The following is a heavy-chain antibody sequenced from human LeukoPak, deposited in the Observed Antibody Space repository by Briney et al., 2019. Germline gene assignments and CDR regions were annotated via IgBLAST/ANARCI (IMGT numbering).Heavy chain of an antibody. V-gene: IGHV4-34*01. D-gene: IGHD5-18*01. CDR2: INHSGST. J-gene: IGHJ4*02. CDR1: GGSFSGYY. Sequence: SETLSLTCAVYGGSFSGYYWSWIRQPPGKGLEWIGEINHSGSTNYNPSLKSRVTISVDTSKNQFSLKLSSVTAADTAVYYCASRGRGYSYGYARTYYFDYWGQGTLVTVSS. CDR3: ASRGRGYSYGYARTYYFDY.